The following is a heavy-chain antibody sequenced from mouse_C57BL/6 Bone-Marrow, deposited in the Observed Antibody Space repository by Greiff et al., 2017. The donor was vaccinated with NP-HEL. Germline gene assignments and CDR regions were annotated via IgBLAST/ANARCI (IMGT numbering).Heavy chain of an antibody. CDR1: GFSFNTYA. Sequence: EVKLVESGGGLVQPKGSLKLSCAASGFSFNTYAMNWVRQAPGKGLEWVARIRSKSNNYATYYADSVKDRFTISRDDSESMLYLQMNNLKTEDTAMYYCVNGPAWFAYWGQGTLVTVSA. CDR2: IRSKSNNYAT. J-gene: IGHJ3*01. D-gene: IGHD1-1*02. V-gene: IGHV10-1*01. CDR3: VNGPAWFAY.